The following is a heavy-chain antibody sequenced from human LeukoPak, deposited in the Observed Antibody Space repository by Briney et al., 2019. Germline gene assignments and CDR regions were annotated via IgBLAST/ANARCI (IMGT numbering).Heavy chain of an antibody. CDR2: IRDDGSDK. J-gene: IGHJ4*02. Sequence: PGGSLRLSCAASGFTFSDYYMSWIRQAPGKGLEWVANIRDDGSDKYYVDSVKGRFSISKDNAKNSLYLQMNSLRVEDTAVYYCVPLNWNPPGDFDRWGQGTLVTVSS. CDR3: VPLNWNPPGDFDR. V-gene: IGHV3-7*01. D-gene: IGHD1-20*01. CDR1: GFTFSDYY.